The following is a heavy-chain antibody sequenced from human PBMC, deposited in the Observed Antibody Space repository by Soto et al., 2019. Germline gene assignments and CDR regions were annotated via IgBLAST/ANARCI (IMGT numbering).Heavy chain of an antibody. D-gene: IGHD2-21*02. CDR2: VNPYGASS. CDR1: GYSSTNYY. J-gene: IGHJ4*02. Sequence: QVQVVQSGAEVKEPGASVKVSCKASGYSSTNYYTHWVRQAPGQGLEWMGIVNPYGASSSHAQGFQGRVTLTRDSSSNTDYMDLSRLTSDDTAVYYCASVTTIWSNWGQGTLVTVSS. V-gene: IGHV1-46*01. CDR3: ASVTTIWSN.